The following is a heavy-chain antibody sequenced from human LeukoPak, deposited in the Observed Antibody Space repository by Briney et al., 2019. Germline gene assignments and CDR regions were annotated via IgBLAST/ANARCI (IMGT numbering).Heavy chain of an antibody. V-gene: IGHV3-30*18. Sequence: GGSLRLSCAASGLTFSSYGMHWVRQAPGKGLEWVAVISYDGSNKYYADSVKGRFTISRDNSKNTLYLQMNSLRAEDTAVYYCAKDGGYSSGWYYFDYWGQGTLVTVSS. J-gene: IGHJ4*02. D-gene: IGHD6-19*01. CDR1: GLTFSSYG. CDR2: ISYDGSNK. CDR3: AKDGGYSSGWYYFDY.